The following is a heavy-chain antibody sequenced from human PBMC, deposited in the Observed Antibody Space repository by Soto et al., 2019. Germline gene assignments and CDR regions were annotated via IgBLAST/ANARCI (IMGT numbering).Heavy chain of an antibody. D-gene: IGHD7-27*01. CDR2: IKSESVGGTT. CDR1: GFSFRNAW. V-gene: IGHV3-15*05. J-gene: IGHJ5*02. CDR3: LGDWLHP. Sequence: EVQLVASGGDLVKPGGSLRLACAGSGFSFRNAWMSCVRHAPGKGPEWIGRIKSESVGGTTDYAAPVKGRFTVSRDDSKNTVYLHMSSLQIEDTAVYYCLGDWLHPWGQGTLVTVSS.